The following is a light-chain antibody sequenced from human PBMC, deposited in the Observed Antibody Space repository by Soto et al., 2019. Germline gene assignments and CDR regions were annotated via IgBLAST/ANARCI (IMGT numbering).Light chain of an antibody. CDR1: SSDVAAYDY. CDR3: SSYTIDSSVV. CDR2: EVA. J-gene: IGLJ2*01. V-gene: IGLV2-14*01. Sequence: QSALTQPASVSGSPGQSITISCTGTSSDVAAYDYVSWYQQHPGQAPKLIIYEVANRPSGVSSRFSGSKSGSTASLTISGLQPEDEAHYYCSSYTIDSSVVFGGGIKLTVL.